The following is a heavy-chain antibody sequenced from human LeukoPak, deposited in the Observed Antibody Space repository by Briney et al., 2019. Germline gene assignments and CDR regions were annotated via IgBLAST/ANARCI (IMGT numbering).Heavy chain of an antibody. J-gene: IGHJ6*02. CDR2: INAGNGNT. CDR3: ARDGSGWPYYYYGMDV. V-gene: IGHV1-3*01. D-gene: IGHD6-19*01. CDR1: GYTFTSYA. Sequence: GASVKVSCKASGYTFTSYAMHWVRQAPGQRLEWMGWINAGNGNTKYSQKFQGRVTITRDTSASTAYMELSSLRSEDTAVYYCARDGSGWPYYYYGMDVWGQGTTVTVSS.